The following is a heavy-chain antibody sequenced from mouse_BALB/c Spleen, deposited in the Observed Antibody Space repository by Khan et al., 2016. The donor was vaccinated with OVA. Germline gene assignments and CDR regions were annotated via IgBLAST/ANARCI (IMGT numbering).Heavy chain of an antibody. V-gene: IGHV1-69*02. Sequence: QVQLQQPGTELVRPGASVKLSCKASGYTFTNYWINCVKQRPGQGLEWIGNIYPSDSYTNYNQKFKDKATLTVDKSSSTAYMQLSSPTTEDSAVDSGTREGGDASSFDYWGQGTPVTVSA. CDR3: TREGGDASSFDY. D-gene: IGHD1-1*02. J-gene: IGHJ3*01. CDR2: IYPSDSYT. CDR1: GYTFTNYW.